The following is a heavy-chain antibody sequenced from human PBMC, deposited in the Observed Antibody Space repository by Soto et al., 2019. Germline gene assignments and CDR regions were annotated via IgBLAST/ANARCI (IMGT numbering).Heavy chain of an antibody. J-gene: IGHJ6*02. CDR3: ARGGNAFFYYGLDV. CDR1: GGSLTSSY. V-gene: IGHV4-59*01. CDR2: IYDTGISSDTPST. D-gene: IGHD1-1*01. Sequence: SETLSLTCTVSGGSLTSSYWSWIRPPPGKGLEWIAYIYDTGISSDTPSTSYKPSLKSRVTMSVDTSKSQYSLKWTSVSAADTAVYYCARGGNAFFYYGLDVWGQGITVTVSS.